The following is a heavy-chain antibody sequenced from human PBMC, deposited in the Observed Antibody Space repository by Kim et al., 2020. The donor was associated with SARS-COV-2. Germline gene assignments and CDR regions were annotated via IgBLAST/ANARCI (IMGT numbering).Heavy chain of an antibody. D-gene: IGHD5-18*01. J-gene: IGHJ4*02. CDR2: IYYSGST. Sequence: SETLSLTCTVSGGSVSSGSYYWSWIRQPPGKGLEWIGYIYYSGSTNYNPSLKSRVTISVDTSKNQFSLKLSSVTAADTAVYYCARVLHGEYSYAPGYPQVLDYWGQGTLFTVSS. V-gene: IGHV4-61*01. CDR3: ARVLHGEYSYAPGYPQVLDY. CDR1: GGSVSSGSYY.